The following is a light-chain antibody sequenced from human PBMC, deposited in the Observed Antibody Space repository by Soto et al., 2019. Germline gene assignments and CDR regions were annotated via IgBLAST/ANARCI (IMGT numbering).Light chain of an antibody. V-gene: IGKV3-11*01. CDR3: QQRSNWPWT. J-gene: IGKJ1*01. CDR1: QSVSSY. CDR2: DAS. Sequence: EIVMSQSPGTLSLSPGERATLSFRASQSVSSYLAWYQQKPGQAPRLLIYDASNRATGIPARFSGSGSGTDFTLTISSLEPEDFAVYYCQQRSNWPWTFGQGTKVDIK.